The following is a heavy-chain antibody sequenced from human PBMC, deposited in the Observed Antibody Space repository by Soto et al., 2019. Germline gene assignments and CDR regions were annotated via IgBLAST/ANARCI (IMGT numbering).Heavy chain of an antibody. V-gene: IGHV5-51*04. CDR3: IRDRPDAYRVAEYSQH. CDR1: GYSFTSYW. Sequence: GQSLKISCKGSGYSFTSYWIGWVRQMPGKGLEWMGIIYPGDSDTRYSPSFQGQVTISADKPISIAYLQMNSLKTEDTAVYYCIRDRPDAYRVAEYSQHWGVGTLVTVSS. CDR2: IYPGDSDT. D-gene: IGHD4-4*01. J-gene: IGHJ1*01.